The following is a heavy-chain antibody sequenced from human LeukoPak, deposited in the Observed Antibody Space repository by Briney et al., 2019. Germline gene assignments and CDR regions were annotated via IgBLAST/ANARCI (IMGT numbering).Heavy chain of an antibody. CDR1: GYTFTSYA. CDR3: ARDERTDYDFWSGYSDV. Sequence: ASVKVSCKASGYTFTSYAMHWVRQAPGQRLEWMGWINAGNGNTKYSQKFQGRVTITRDTSTSTAYMELRSLRSDDTAVYYCARDERTDYDFWSGYSDVWGKGTTVTVSS. CDR2: INAGNGNT. D-gene: IGHD3-3*01. J-gene: IGHJ6*04. V-gene: IGHV1-3*01.